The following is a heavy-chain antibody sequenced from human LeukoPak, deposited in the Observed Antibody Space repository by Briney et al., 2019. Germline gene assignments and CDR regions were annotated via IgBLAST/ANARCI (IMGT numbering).Heavy chain of an antibody. D-gene: IGHD4-11*01. J-gene: IGHJ4*02. CDR1: GFTFSNYA. CDR3: ANPPTVTSYY. Sequence: GGSLRLSCAASGFTFSNYAMSWVRQAPGKGLEWVSSISGSGGNTYYADSVKGRFTISRDNSKNTLYLQMNSLGAEDTAIYYCANPPTVTSYYWGQGTLVAVSS. CDR2: ISGSGGNT. V-gene: IGHV3-23*01.